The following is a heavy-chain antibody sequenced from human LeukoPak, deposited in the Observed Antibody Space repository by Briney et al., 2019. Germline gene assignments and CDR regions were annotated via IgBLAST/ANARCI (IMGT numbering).Heavy chain of an antibody. J-gene: IGHJ4*02. CDR1: GFTFSGYA. V-gene: IGHV3-64*01. Sequence: GGSLRLSCAASGFTFSGYAMRWVRQAPGKGLEYVSAISSNGGSTYYANSVKGRFTISRDNSKNTLYLQMGSLRAEDMAVYYCARDSRDGYNPHFDYWGQGTLVTVSS. CDR2: ISSNGGST. D-gene: IGHD5-24*01. CDR3: ARDSRDGYNPHFDY.